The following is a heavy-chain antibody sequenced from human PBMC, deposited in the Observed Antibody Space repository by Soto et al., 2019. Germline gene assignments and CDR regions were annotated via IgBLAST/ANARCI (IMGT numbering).Heavy chain of an antibody. CDR2: IYSGGST. Sequence: EVQLVESGGGLVQPGGSLRLSCAASGFTVSSNYMTWVRQTPGKGLDWVSVIYSGGSTYYADSVKGRFTISRDNSKNTLYLQMNSLRAEDTAVYYCAEGPDSYGGSVAYWGQGTLVTVSS. V-gene: IGHV3-66*01. CDR1: GFTVSSNY. CDR3: AEGPDSYGGSVAY. J-gene: IGHJ4*02. D-gene: IGHD5-12*01.